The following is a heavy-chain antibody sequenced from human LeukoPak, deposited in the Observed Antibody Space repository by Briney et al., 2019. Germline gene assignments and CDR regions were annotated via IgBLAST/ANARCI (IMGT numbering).Heavy chain of an antibody. V-gene: IGHV4-59*04. D-gene: IGHD3-10*01. J-gene: IGHJ4*02. Sequence: PSETLSLTCTVSGGSIRIYYWGWIRQPPGKSLEWIGNISHSGSTYNNPSLNSRVTMSLDTFKNQFSLKVTSVTTADTAVYYCASHFGSGSYFVHWGQGILVTVSS. CDR1: GGSIRIYY. CDR2: ISHSGST. CDR3: ASHFGSGSYFVH.